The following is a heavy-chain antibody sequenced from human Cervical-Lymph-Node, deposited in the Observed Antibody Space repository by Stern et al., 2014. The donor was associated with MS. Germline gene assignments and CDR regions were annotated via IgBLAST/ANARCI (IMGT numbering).Heavy chain of an antibody. CDR3: ASSYSGWDNPYHFYGMDV. D-gene: IGHD6-19*01. J-gene: IGHJ6*02. V-gene: IGHV1-69*01. CDR1: GDTLSRYA. CDR2: IIPISGKE. Sequence: VQLVESGAEVKKSGSSVKVSCKASGDTLSRYAISWVRQAPGQGLQWMGGIIPISGKENYAQKFQGRVKLIADESTSTAYMELSSLRSEDAAVYYCASSYSGWDNPYHFYGMDVWGQGTTVTVSS.